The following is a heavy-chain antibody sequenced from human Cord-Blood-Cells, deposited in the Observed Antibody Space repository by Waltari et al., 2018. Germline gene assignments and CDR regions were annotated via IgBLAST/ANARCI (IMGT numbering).Heavy chain of an antibody. CDR1: GGSFRGYY. Sequence: QVQLQQWGAGLLKPSETLSLTCAVYGGSFRGYYWSWIRQPPGKGLEWIGEINHSGSTNYNPSLKSRVTISVDTSKNQFSLKLSSVTAADTAVYCCARLYYFDYWGQGTLVTVSS. CDR3: ARLYYFDY. J-gene: IGHJ4*02. CDR2: INHSGST. V-gene: IGHV4-34*01.